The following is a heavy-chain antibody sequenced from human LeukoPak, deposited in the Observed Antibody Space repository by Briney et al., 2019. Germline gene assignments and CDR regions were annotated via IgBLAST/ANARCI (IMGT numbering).Heavy chain of an antibody. CDR2: IYHSGST. CDR3: ARTMVRGFDAFDI. Sequence: SETLSLTCTVSGGSISSSSYYWGWLRQPPGKGLEWLGSIYHSGSTYYNPSLKSRVTISVDTSKNQFSLKLSSVTAADTAVYYCARTMVRGFDAFDIWGQGTMVTVSS. V-gene: IGHV4-39*07. CDR1: GGSISSSSYY. D-gene: IGHD3-10*01. J-gene: IGHJ3*02.